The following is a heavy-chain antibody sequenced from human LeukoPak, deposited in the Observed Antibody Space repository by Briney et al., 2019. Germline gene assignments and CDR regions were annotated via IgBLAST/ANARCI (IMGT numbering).Heavy chain of an antibody. CDR2: IYYSGST. CDR1: GGSISSSSYY. J-gene: IGHJ5*02. CDR3: ARQSRGSGYGFGGYNWFDP. V-gene: IGHV4-39*01. D-gene: IGHD5-12*01. Sequence: SETLSLTCTVSGGSISSSSYYWGWIRQPPGKGLEWIGSIYYSGSTYYNPSLKSRVTISVDTSKNQFSLKLSSVTAADTAVYYCARQSRGSGYGFGGYNWFDPWGQGTLVTVPS.